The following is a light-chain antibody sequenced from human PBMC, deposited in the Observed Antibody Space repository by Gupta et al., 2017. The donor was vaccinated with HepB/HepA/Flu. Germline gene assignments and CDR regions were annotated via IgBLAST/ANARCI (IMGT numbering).Light chain of an antibody. CDR3: QAWDSSTAV. J-gene: IGLJ2*01. CDR1: KLGDKY. V-gene: IGLV3-1*01. CDR2: QDR. Sequence: SYELTQPPSVSVSPGQTASITCSGDKLGDKYACWYQQKPAQSPVLVIYQDRNRPSGIPERFSGSNSATTATLTISGTQAMDEDDYSCQAWDSSTAVFGGGTKLTGL.